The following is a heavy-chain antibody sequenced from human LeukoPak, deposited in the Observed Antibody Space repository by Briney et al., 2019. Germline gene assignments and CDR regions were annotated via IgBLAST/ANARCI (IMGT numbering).Heavy chain of an antibody. V-gene: IGHV3-53*01. Sequence: GGSLRLSCAASGFTVSNSYMSWVRQAPGKELEWVSIIYSGGSTYYADSVKGRFTISRDNSKNTLYLQMNSLRAEDTAVYYCTRIFYDSSGYYFDYWGQGTLVTVSS. CDR2: IYSGGST. CDR1: GFTVSNSY. J-gene: IGHJ4*02. CDR3: TRIFYDSSGYYFDY. D-gene: IGHD3-22*01.